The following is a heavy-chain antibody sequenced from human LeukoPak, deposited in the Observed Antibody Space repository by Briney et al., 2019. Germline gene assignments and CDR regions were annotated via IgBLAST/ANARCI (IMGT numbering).Heavy chain of an antibody. V-gene: IGHV4-38-2*01. CDR2: IFQSGHA. CDR1: GYSISNGYY. Sequence: AETLSLTCAVFGYSISNGYYWGWIRQPPQKGLEWIGSIFQSGHAYNNPSLKGRVTMSVDTSKNQFSLKLNSVSAADTALYYCASMFCGNFCYFAYWGQGTLVTVSS. D-gene: IGHD1-26*01. CDR3: ASMFCGNFCYFAY. J-gene: IGHJ4*02.